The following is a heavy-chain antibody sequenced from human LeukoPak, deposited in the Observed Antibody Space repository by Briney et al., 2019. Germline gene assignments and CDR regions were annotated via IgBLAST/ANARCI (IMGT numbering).Heavy chain of an antibody. J-gene: IGHJ4*02. CDR2: SYAGSTK. V-gene: IGHV3-30-3*01. Sequence: SYAGSTKYSPASVKGRFTISRENSKNTLYLQMNSLRTEDTAVYYCARGYYDSSGHFHFDYWGQGTLVTVSS. D-gene: IGHD3-22*01. CDR3: ARGYYDSSGHFHFDY.